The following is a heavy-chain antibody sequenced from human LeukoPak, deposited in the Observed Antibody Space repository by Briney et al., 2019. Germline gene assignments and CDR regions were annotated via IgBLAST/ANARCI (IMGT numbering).Heavy chain of an antibody. CDR1: GGSISTYY. CDR3: ARAVAGIRGRYYYYMDV. D-gene: IGHD6-19*01. J-gene: IGHJ6*03. CDR2: IYYSGTT. Sequence: SETLSLTCTVSGGSISTYYWNWIRQPPGKGLEWIGYIYYSGTTNYNPSLKSRVSMSVDTSKNRFSLKLSSVTAADTAVYYCARAVAGIRGRYYYYMDVWGKGTTVTISS. V-gene: IGHV4-59*01.